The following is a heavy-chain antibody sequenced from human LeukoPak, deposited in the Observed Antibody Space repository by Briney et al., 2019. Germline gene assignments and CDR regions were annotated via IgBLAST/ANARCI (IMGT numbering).Heavy chain of an antibody. D-gene: IGHD3-16*01. CDR2: ISGSGGST. Sequence: GGSLRLSCAASGFTFSSYGMSWVRQAPGKGLEGVSAISGSGGSTYYADSVRGRFTISRDNSKNTLYLQMNSLRAEDTAVYYCAKTPEGWGYSYYYYMDVWGKGTTVTISS. CDR3: AKTPEGWGYSYYYYMDV. J-gene: IGHJ6*03. CDR1: GFTFSSYG. V-gene: IGHV3-23*01.